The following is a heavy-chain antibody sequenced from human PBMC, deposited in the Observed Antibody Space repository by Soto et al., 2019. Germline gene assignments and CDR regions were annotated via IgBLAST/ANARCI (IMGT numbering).Heavy chain of an antibody. D-gene: IGHD4-17*01. CDR2: IIPILGIA. CDR1: GGTFSSYT. V-gene: IGHV1-69*08. Sequence: QVQLVQSGAEVKKPGSSVKVSCKASGGTFSSYTISWVRQAPGQGLEWMGRIIPILGIANYAQKFQARVTITADKSTSTAYMELSSLRSEDTAVYYCARDRGRVEVYGDYGVDYWGQGTLVTVSS. J-gene: IGHJ4*02. CDR3: ARDRGRVEVYGDYGVDY.